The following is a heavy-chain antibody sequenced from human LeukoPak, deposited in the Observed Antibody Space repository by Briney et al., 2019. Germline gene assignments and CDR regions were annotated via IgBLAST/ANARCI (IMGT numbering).Heavy chain of an antibody. CDR3: ARDKGSGYLPFDF. CDR1: GHTFTVHY. V-gene: IGHV1-2*02. Sequence: GASVKVSCKASGHTFTVHYIHWVRQAPGQGPEWMGWINPNSGDANYPQKFQGRVTMTRDTSISTAYMEMSSLRSDDTAVYYCARDKGSGYLPFDFWGQGTLVTVSS. D-gene: IGHD5-18*01. CDR2: INPNSGDA. J-gene: IGHJ4*02.